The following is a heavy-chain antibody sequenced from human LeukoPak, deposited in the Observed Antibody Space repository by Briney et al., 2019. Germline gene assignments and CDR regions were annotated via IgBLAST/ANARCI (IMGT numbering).Heavy chain of an antibody. Sequence: PGGSLRLSCAASGFTFSIYTLNWVRQAPGRGLEWVSSIISTSSYTYYADSVKGRFTISRDNAKNSLSLQMNSLRAEDTAVYYCASLGPGGSVAYWGQGTLVTVSS. D-gene: IGHD4-23*01. CDR1: GFTFSIYT. CDR2: IISTSSYT. J-gene: IGHJ4*02. CDR3: ASLGPGGSVAY. V-gene: IGHV3-21*01.